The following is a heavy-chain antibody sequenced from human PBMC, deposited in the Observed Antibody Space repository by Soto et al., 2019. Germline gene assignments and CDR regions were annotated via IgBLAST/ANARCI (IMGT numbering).Heavy chain of an antibody. CDR3: ARDLITMVRGVVHYFDY. J-gene: IGHJ4*02. D-gene: IGHD3-10*01. V-gene: IGHV3-21*01. Sequence: GGSLRLSCAASGFTFSSYSMNWVRQAPGKGLEWVSSISSSSSYIYYADSVKGRFTISRDNAKNSLYLQMNSLRAEDTAVYYCARDLITMVRGVVHYFDYWGQGTLVTVSS. CDR2: ISSSSSYI. CDR1: GFTFSSYS.